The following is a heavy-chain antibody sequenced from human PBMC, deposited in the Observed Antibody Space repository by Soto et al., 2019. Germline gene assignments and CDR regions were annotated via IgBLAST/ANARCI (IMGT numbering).Heavy chain of an antibody. D-gene: IGHD1-26*01. V-gene: IGHV3-15*01. CDR1: GFTFTKAY. CDR2: IKGSHAGGTT. Sequence: EVQLVESGGGLVEPGGSIRLSCVASGFTFTKAYMTWVRQAPGKGLEWVGRIKGSHAGGTTDYATSVKGRFTISRDDSKNTLYLQMNSLKTEDTYVYYCATEGGYPGSNFYGAYWGQGTLFTVSS. J-gene: IGHJ4*02. CDR3: ATEGGYPGSNFYGAY.